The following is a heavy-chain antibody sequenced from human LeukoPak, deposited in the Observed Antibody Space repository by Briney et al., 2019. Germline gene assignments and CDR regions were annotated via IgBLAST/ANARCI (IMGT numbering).Heavy chain of an antibody. D-gene: IGHD3-10*01. Sequence: GESLLLSFAASGFPLSSYAMRWVRQGPGRGGEWVSSISVSDNTYHADSVKGRFTISRDNSKNTLYLQMNSLRAEDTAVYYCAKSLSSRGLIIPKTTRYFDYWGQGTLVTVSS. V-gene: IGHV3-23*01. CDR3: AKSLSSRGLIIPKTTRYFDY. CDR2: ISVSDNT. J-gene: IGHJ4*02. CDR1: GFPLSSYA.